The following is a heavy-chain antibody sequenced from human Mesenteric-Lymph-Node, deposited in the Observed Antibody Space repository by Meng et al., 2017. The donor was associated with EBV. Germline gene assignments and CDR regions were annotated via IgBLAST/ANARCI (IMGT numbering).Heavy chain of an antibody. J-gene: IGHJ4*02. V-gene: IGHV4-31*03. Sequence: QVQLQESGPGLVKSSQTLSLTCTVSGGSISSGNYYWNWIRQHPGKGLEWIGYIYYTGHTYYNPSLRSRVTISIDTSKNQFSLSLHSVTAADTAVYYCATNDNYRNDYWGQGTLLTVSS. D-gene: IGHD5-24*01. CDR3: ATNDNYRNDY. CDR1: GGSISSGNYY. CDR2: IYYTGHT.